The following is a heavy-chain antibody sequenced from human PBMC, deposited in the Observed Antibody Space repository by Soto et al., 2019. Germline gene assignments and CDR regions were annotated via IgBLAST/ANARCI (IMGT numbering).Heavy chain of an antibody. Sequence: QVQLQESGPGLVKPSQTLSLTCTVSGGSISSGGYYWSWIRQHPGKGLEWIGYIYYSGSTYYNPSLKCRVSISVDTSKNQFSLKLSSVTAADTAVYYCARVGGGYCSGGSCYWVDYWGQGTLVTVSS. CDR3: ARVGGGYCSGGSCYWVDY. D-gene: IGHD2-15*01. CDR2: IYYSGST. J-gene: IGHJ4*02. V-gene: IGHV4-31*03. CDR1: GGSISSGGYY.